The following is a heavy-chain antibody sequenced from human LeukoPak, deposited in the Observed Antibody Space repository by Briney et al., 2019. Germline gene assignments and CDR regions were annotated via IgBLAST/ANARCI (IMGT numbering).Heavy chain of an antibody. CDR2: ISSSSSAI. Sequence: GSLRLSCAASGFTFSTYSMNWVRQAPGKGLEWVSFISSSSSAIYYADSVKGRFTISRDNSKNTLYLQMNSLRAEDTAVYYCARGVESSGWPVRYYYYGMDVWGQGTTVTVSS. V-gene: IGHV3-48*01. J-gene: IGHJ6*02. CDR3: ARGVESSGWPVRYYYYGMDV. CDR1: GFTFSTYS. D-gene: IGHD6-19*01.